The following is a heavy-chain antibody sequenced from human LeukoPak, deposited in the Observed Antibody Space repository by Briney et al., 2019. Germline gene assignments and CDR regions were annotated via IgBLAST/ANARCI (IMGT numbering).Heavy chain of an antibody. CDR3: ATERPGSRTLDS. D-gene: IGHD1-14*01. Sequence: GGSLRLSCAASGFIVSGNHMNWVRLAPGKGLEWVSIVYSVGATYYEDSVKGRFTISRDDSKNIVYLQMNNLRSEDTAVYFCATERPGSRTLDSWGQGTLVTVSS. CDR1: GFIVSGNH. V-gene: IGHV3-66*01. CDR2: VYSVGAT. J-gene: IGHJ4*02.